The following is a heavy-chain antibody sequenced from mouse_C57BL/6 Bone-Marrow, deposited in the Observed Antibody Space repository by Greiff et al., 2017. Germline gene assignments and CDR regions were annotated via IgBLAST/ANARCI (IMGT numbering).Heavy chain of an antibody. Sequence: VQLQQPGAELVKPGASVKMSCKASGYTFTSYWITWVKQRPGQGLEWIGDLYPGSGSTNYNEKFKSKATLTVDTSSSTAYMQLSSLTSEDSAVYYCARKSTTVVAEGFAYWGQGTLV. D-gene: IGHD1-1*01. V-gene: IGHV1-55*01. CDR1: GYTFTSYW. CDR3: ARKSTTVVAEGFAY. J-gene: IGHJ3*01. CDR2: LYPGSGST.